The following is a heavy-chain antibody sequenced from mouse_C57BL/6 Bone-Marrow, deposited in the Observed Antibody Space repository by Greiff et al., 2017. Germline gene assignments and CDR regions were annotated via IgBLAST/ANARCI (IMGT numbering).Heavy chain of an antibody. D-gene: IGHD1-1*01. CDR2: IYPRSGNT. V-gene: IGHV1-81*01. Sequence: QVQLQQSGAELARPGASVKLSCKASGYTFTSYGISWVKQRTGQGLEWIGEIYPRSGNTYYNEKFKGKATLTADKSSSTAYMELRSLTSEDSAVYFCAREGITTVVATSNWYFDVWGTGTTVTVSS. CDR1: GYTFTSYG. J-gene: IGHJ1*03. CDR3: AREGITTVVATSNWYFDV.